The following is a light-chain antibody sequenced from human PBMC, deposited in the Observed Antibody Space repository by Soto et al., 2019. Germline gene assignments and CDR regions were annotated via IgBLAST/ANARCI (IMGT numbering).Light chain of an antibody. CDR2: GAS. CDR1: QSVSSSY. Sequence: EIVLTQSPGTLSLSPGERATLSCRASQSVSSSYLAWYQQKPGQAPRLLIYGASSRATGIPDRFSGSGSGTDFTLTISRLEPEDFAVYYCQQYDPRFGGGTKVDIK. J-gene: IGKJ4*01. CDR3: QQYDPR. V-gene: IGKV3-20*01.